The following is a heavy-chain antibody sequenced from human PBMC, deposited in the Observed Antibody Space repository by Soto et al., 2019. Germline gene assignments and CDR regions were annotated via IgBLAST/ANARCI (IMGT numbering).Heavy chain of an antibody. Sequence: ASVKVSCQASGYTFTGYYMHWVRQAPGQGLEWMGWINPNSGGTNYAQKFQGWVTMTRDTSISTAYMELSRLRSDDTAVYYCARGLYPSAAGNSWFDPWGQGTQVTVSS. V-gene: IGHV1-2*04. D-gene: IGHD6-13*01. CDR3: ARGLYPSAAGNSWFDP. J-gene: IGHJ5*02. CDR1: GYTFTGYY. CDR2: INPNSGGT.